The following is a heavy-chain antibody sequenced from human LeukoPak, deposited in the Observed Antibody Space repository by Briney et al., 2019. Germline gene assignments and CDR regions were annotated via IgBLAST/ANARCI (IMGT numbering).Heavy chain of an antibody. D-gene: IGHD6-19*01. V-gene: IGHV4-59*08. CDR2: FYYSGRI. Sequence: PSVTLSFTCTVSTFTISISSSYRHSLGQPPGKRLERIAYFYYSGRIKYRPSLRGRVTISEDTSKNQFSLKLTFVTAADTAVYYCARAQWLLDGYYFDYWGQGGLVSVSS. J-gene: IGHJ4*02. CDR3: ARAQWLLDGYYFDY. CDR1: TISISSSY.